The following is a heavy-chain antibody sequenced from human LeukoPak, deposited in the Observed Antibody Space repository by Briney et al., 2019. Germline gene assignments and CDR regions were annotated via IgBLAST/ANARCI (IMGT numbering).Heavy chain of an antibody. CDR1: GFTFSSYW. V-gene: IGHV3-74*03. J-gene: IGHJ4*02. CDR3: ARDFGGSRIQPGSDF. D-gene: IGHD1-14*01. CDR2: INTDGRST. Sequence: GGSLRLSCAASGFTFSSYWMHWVRQAPGKGLVWVSRINTDGRSTTYADSVKGRFTISRDNAKNTLCLQMNSLTAEDTALYYCARDFGGSRIQPGSDFWGQGSLVIVSS.